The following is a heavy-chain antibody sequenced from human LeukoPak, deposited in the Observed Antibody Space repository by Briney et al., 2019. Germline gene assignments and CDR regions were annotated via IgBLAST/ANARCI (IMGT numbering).Heavy chain of an antibody. CDR2: ISNSGRNT. V-gene: IGHV3-23*01. CDR1: GFTFTSYT. D-gene: IGHD2-21*02. Sequence: GGSLRLSCAASGFTFTSYTMSWVRQAPGKGLEWVSTISNSGRNTFYTDSVKGRFTISRDNSKNTLYLQMNSLRAEDTAVYSCARARGYCAADCSRYAFDYWGQGTPVTVSS. J-gene: IGHJ4*02. CDR3: ARARGYCAADCSRYAFDY.